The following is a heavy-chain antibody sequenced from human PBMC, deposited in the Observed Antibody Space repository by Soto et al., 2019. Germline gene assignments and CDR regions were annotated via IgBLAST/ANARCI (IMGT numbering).Heavy chain of an antibody. Sequence: EVQLVESGGGWVQPGRSLRLSCAVSGFTFEDFGMNCVRQGPGKGLVWVAGISWHSGTTGYADSVKGRFTISRDNANKSLYLKISSVRGEATGLYYCVKEGRYGWLEEIYDGMIAWGEVTSVTVSS. CDR1: GFTFEDFG. J-gene: IGHJ6*01. CDR3: VKEGRYGWLEEIYDGMIA. D-gene: IGHD5-18*01. V-gene: IGHV3-9*01. CDR2: ISWHSGTT.